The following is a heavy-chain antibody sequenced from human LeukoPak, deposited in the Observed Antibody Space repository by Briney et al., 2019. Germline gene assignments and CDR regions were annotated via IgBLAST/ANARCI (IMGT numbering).Heavy chain of an antibody. J-gene: IGHJ4*02. CDR2: ISSSGST. D-gene: IGHD1-20*01. Sequence: PSETLSLTCTVSGGSIGNYYWTWIRQPAGKGLQWIGRISSSGSTDYNPSLKSRVTMSIDTSKNQFSLNLSSVTAADTAVYYCAGLYDWNYFDYWGQGTLVTVSS. CDR1: GGSIGNYY. V-gene: IGHV4-4*07. CDR3: AGLYDWNYFDY.